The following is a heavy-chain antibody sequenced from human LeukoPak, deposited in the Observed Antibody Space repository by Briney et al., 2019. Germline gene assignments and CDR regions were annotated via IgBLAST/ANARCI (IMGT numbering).Heavy chain of an antibody. V-gene: IGHV4-34*01. Sequence: PSETLSLTCAVYGGSFSGYYWSWIRQPPGKGLEWIGEINHSGSTNYNPSLKSRVTISVDTSKDQFSLKLSSVTAADTAVYYCAKGYSSGWYRFGMDVWGQGTTVTVSS. CDR2: INHSGST. D-gene: IGHD6-19*01. J-gene: IGHJ6*02. CDR1: GGSFSGYY. CDR3: AKGYSSGWYRFGMDV.